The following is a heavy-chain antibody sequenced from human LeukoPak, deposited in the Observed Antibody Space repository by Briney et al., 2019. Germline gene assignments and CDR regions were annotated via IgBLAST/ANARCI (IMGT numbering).Heavy chain of an antibody. V-gene: IGHV4-4*07. D-gene: IGHD6-13*01. CDR2: IYTSGST. CDR1: GGSISSYY. Sequence: PSETLSLTCTVSGGSISSYYWSWIRQPAGKGLEWIGRIYTSGSTNYNPSLKSRVTMSVDTSKNQFSLKLSSVTAADTAVYYCARGWAAAGHGSSLDYWGQGTLVTVSS. J-gene: IGHJ4*02. CDR3: ARGWAAAGHGSSLDY.